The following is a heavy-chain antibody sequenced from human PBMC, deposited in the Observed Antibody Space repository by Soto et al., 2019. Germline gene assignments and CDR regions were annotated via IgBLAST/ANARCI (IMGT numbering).Heavy chain of an antibody. CDR3: ARDREKQLVLGWLDP. CDR2: ISAYNGNT. J-gene: IGHJ5*02. V-gene: IGHV1-18*04. Sequence: ASVKVSCKASGYTFTSYGISWVRQAPGQGLEWMGWISAYNGNTNYAQKLQGRVTMTTDTSTSTAYMELRSLRSDDTAVYYCARDREKQLVLGWLDPWGQGTLVTVYS. D-gene: IGHD6-13*01. CDR1: GYTFTSYG.